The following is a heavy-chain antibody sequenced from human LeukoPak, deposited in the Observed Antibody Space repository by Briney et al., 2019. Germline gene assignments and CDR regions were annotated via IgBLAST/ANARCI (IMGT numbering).Heavy chain of an antibody. J-gene: IGHJ3*02. CDR3: AVLTYGDYLNDAFDI. D-gene: IGHD4-17*01. CDR1: GYTFTSYG. CDR2: IGAYNGNT. V-gene: IGHV1-18*01. Sequence: GASVKVSCKASGYTFTSYGISWVRQAPGQGLEWMGWIGAYNGNTNYAQKLQGRVTMTTDTSTSTAYMELRSLRSDDTAVYYCAVLTYGDYLNDAFDIWGQGTMVTVSS.